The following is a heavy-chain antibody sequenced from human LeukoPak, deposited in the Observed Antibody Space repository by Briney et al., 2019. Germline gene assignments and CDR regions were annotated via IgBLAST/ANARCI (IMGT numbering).Heavy chain of an antibody. D-gene: IGHD3-16*02. J-gene: IGHJ4*02. CDR1: GYTFSIYG. CDR3: ARGRSLYYDYVWGSYRSRYFDY. Sequence: GASVKVSCKASGYTFSIYGITWVRQAPGQGLEWMGGIIPIFGTANYAQKFQGRVTITADESTSTAYMELSSLRSEDTAVYYCARGRSLYYDYVWGSYRSRYFDYWGQGTLVTVSS. CDR2: IIPIFGTA. V-gene: IGHV1-69*13.